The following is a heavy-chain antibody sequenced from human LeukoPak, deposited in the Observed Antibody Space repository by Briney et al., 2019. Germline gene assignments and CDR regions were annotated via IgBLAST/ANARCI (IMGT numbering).Heavy chain of an antibody. V-gene: IGHV3-33*01. CDR1: GFTFSRYG. Sequence: PGRSLSLSCVASGFTFSRYGMHWVRQAPGKGLEWVAIIWYDGSNKYYADSVKGRFTISRDNSKNTLYLQMNSLRAEDTAVYYCARDHGTVTTIRGFDIWGQGRMATVPS. CDR3: ARDHGTVTTIRGFDI. J-gene: IGHJ3*02. CDR2: IWYDGSNK. D-gene: IGHD4-17*01.